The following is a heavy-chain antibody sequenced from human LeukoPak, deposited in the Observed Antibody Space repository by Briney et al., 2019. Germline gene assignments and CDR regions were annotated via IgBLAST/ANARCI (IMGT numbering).Heavy chain of an antibody. CDR1: GYTFTGYY. Sequence: ASVKVSCKASGYTFTGYYMHWVRQAPGQGLEWMGWINPNSGGTNYAQKFQGMGTMTRDTSISTAYMEMSRLRSDDTAVYYCARAPYGSGSYSDYWGQGTLVTVSS. J-gene: IGHJ4*02. V-gene: IGHV1-2*02. D-gene: IGHD3-10*01. CDR3: ARAPYGSGSYSDY. CDR2: INPNSGGT.